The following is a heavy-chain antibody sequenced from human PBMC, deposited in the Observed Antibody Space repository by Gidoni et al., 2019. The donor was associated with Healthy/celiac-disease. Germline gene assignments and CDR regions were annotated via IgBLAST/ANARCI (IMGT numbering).Heavy chain of an antibody. Sequence: QVQLVQSGAEVKKPGASVKVSCKASGYTFTSYYMPWVRQAPGQGLEWMGIINPSGGSTSYAQKFQGRVTMTRDTSTSTVYMELSSLRSEDTAVYYCAREGGKVTGVKPDRPFDYWGQGTLVTVSS. CDR2: INPSGGST. V-gene: IGHV1-46*01. J-gene: IGHJ4*02. CDR1: GYTFTSYY. CDR3: AREGGKVTGVKPDRPFDY. D-gene: IGHD2-21*01.